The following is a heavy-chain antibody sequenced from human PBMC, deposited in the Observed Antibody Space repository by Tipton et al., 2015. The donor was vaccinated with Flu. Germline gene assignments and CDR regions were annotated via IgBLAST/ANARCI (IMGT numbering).Heavy chain of an antibody. J-gene: IGHJ6*03. D-gene: IGHD3-3*01. CDR1: GFTFSTFG. V-gene: IGHV3-33*01. CDR3: ARDGPEWNYFAYMDV. Sequence: SLRLSCAASGFTFSTFGIHWVRQGPGKGLEWVALIWYDGSEKYYADSVKGRFSISRDNSKNTLYLQMNSLRAEDTAVYYCARDGPEWNYFAYMDVWGKGTAVTVSS. CDR2: IWYDGSEK.